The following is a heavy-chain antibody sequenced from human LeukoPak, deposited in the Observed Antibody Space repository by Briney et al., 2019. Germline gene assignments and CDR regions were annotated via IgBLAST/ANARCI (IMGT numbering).Heavy chain of an antibody. D-gene: IGHD3-10*01. J-gene: IGHJ3*02. CDR1: GYSISSGYY. Sequence: MASETLSLTCTVSGYSISSGYYWGWIRQAPGKGLEWIGSIYNSGSTYYNPSLKSRVTISVDMSKNQFSLKLNSVTAADTAVYYCAKSNGYGLIDIWGQGTMVTVSS. V-gene: IGHV4-38-2*02. CDR2: IYNSGST. CDR3: AKSNGYGLIDI.